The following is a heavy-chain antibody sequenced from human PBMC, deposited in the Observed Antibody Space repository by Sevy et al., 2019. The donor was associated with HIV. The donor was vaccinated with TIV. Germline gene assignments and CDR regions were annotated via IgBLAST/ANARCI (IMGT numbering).Heavy chain of an antibody. D-gene: IGHD3-10*01. J-gene: IGHJ3*02. CDR2: IYYSGST. Sequence: SDTLSLTCTVSGGSISSYYWSWIRQPPGKGLEWIGYIYYSGSTNYNPSLKSRVTISVDTSKNQFSLKLSSVTAADKAVYYCARSRSSGSYYNYYDAFDIWGQGTMVTVSS. CDR3: ARSRSSGSYYNYYDAFDI. CDR1: GGSISSYY. V-gene: IGHV4-59*01.